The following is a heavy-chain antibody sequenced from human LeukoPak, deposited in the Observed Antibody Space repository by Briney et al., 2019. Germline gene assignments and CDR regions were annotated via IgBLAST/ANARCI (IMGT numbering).Heavy chain of an antibody. CDR2: IYSGGST. CDR3: AREAPSGTVDY. Sequence: GGSLRLSCAVSGFTFSSYVMSWVRQAPGKGLKWVSVIYSGGSTYYADSVKGRFTISRDNSKNTLYLQMNSLRAEDTAVYYCAREAPSGTVDYWGQGTLVTVSS. D-gene: IGHD1-1*01. V-gene: IGHV3-53*01. J-gene: IGHJ4*02. CDR1: GFTFSSYV.